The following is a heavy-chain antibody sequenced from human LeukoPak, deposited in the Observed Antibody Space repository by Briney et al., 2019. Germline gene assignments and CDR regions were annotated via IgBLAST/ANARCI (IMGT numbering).Heavy chain of an antibody. D-gene: IGHD6-13*01. J-gene: IGHJ3*02. V-gene: IGHV4-59*01. CDR3: ARGTGYSSSWVPRGAFDI. Sequence: SETLSLTCTVSGGSISSYYWSWIRQPPGKGLEWIGYIYYSGSTNYNPSLKSRVTISVDTSKNQFSLKLSSVTAADTAVYYCARGTGYSSSWVPRGAFDIWGQGTMVTASS. CDR1: GGSISSYY. CDR2: IYYSGST.